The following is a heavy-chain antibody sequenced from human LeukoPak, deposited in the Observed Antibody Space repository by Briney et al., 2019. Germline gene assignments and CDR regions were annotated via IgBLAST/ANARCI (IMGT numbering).Heavy chain of an antibody. D-gene: IGHD6-13*01. CDR2: IYYTGST. CDR1: GVSISTYY. CDR3: ARDAAGTGDGWFDP. Sequence: SETLSLTCAVSGVSISTYYWSRVRHPPGRGLEWSGHIYYTGSTNYTPSLKSRVTISLDMSKNQCSLKLSSVTAADTAVYYCARDAAGTGDGWFDPWGQGTLVTVSS. J-gene: IGHJ5*02. V-gene: IGHV4-59*01.